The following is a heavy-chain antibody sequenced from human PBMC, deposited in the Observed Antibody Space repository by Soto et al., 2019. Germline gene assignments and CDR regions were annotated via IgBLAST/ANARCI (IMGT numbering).Heavy chain of an antibody. CDR3: ARDWGSSGWPN. CDR1: GHSLSSGGYY. D-gene: IGHD6-19*01. J-gene: IGHJ4*02. CDR2: IYFTGST. Sequence: TSETLSLTCTVSGHSLSSGGYYWSWTRQHPGKGLEWVGYIYFTGSTLYNPSLKSRLAMSLDTSKNQFSLRLTSVTAADTAVYFCARDWGSSGWPNWGQGTLVTVSS. V-gene: IGHV4-31*03.